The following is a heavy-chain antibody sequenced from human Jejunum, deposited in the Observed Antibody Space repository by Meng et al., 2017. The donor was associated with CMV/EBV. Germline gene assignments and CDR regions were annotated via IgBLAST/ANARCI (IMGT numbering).Heavy chain of an antibody. CDR2: IYYSGST. Sequence: PQLEASGPGLVKPSEPLSLTCTVSGGSISSSSYYWGWIRQPPGKGLEWIGSIYYSGSTYYNPSLKSRVTISVDTSKNQFSLKLSSVTAADTAVYYCASPLGILGIVDLWGRGTLVTVSS. CDR1: GGSISSSSYY. D-gene: IGHD7-27*01. CDR3: ASPLGILGIVDL. J-gene: IGHJ2*01. V-gene: IGHV4-39*01.